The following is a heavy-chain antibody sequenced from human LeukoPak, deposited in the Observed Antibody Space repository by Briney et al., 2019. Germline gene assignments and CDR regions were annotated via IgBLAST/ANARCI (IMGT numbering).Heavy chain of an antibody. D-gene: IGHD5-18*01. CDR2: INPTGGST. CDR3: ARDSVDTAMAETQFDY. CDR1: GFTFSSYG. V-gene: IGHV1-46*01. Sequence: GRSLRLSCAASGFTFSSYGMHWVRQAPGQGLEWMGIINPTGGSTSYAQKFQGRVTMTRDTSTSTVYMELSSLRSEDTAVYYCARDSVDTAMAETQFDYWGQGTLVTVSS. J-gene: IGHJ4*02.